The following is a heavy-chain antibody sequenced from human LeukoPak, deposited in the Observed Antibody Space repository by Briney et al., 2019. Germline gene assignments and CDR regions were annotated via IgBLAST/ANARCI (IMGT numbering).Heavy chain of an antibody. CDR3: ARGRGSGHKENWFDP. CDR2: MNPNSGNT. CDR1: GYTFTTDD. D-gene: IGHD6-19*01. V-gene: IGHV1-8*01. J-gene: IGHJ5*02. Sequence: AASVKVSCKASGYTFTTDDINWLRQATGQGLEWMGWMNPNSGNTGYTQKFQGRVTMTRNTSISTAYMELSSLRSEDTAVYYCARGRGSGHKENWFDPWGQGTLVTVSS.